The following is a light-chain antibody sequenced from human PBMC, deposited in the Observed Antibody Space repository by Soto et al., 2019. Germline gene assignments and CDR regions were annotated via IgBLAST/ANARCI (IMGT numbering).Light chain of an antibody. CDR1: SSDVGSYNC. V-gene: IGLV2-8*01. CDR3: SSYAGSNNYV. Sequence: QSALTQPPSASGSPGQSLTISCTGTSSDVGSYNCVSWYQQHPGKAPKLMIYEVSKRPSGVPDRFSGSKSGNTASLTVSGLQAEDEADYYCSSYAGSNNYVFGTGTKLTVL. CDR2: EVS. J-gene: IGLJ1*01.